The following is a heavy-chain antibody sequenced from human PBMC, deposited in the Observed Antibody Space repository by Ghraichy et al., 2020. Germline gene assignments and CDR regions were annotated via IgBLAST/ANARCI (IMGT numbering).Heavy chain of an antibody. J-gene: IGHJ1*01. V-gene: IGHV3-7*03. CDR3: AIGSGWTSEH. CDR1: GFTFSNYW. Sequence: GSLNISCAAPGFTFSNYWMNWVRQAPGKGLEWVANIKEDESEKNYVDSVKDRFTVSRDSTKNSVSLQMSSLRAEDTAVYYCAIGSGWTSEHWGQGTLVTVSS. D-gene: IGHD6-19*01. CDR2: IKEDESEK.